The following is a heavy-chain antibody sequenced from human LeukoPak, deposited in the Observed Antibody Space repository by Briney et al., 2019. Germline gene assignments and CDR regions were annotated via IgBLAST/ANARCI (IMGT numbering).Heavy chain of an antibody. V-gene: IGHV4-38-2*02. J-gene: IGHJ3*02. CDR1: GYSINSGYF. Sequence: SETLSLTCTVSGYSINSGYFWAWISQPPGKGLEWIASIYHSGSTYYSPSLKSRVTMSVDTSKNQFSLKLTSVTAADTAVYYCARVRAGSRLDAFDIWGQGTMVTVSS. CDR3: ARVRAGSRLDAFDI. CDR2: IYHSGST. D-gene: IGHD2-2*01.